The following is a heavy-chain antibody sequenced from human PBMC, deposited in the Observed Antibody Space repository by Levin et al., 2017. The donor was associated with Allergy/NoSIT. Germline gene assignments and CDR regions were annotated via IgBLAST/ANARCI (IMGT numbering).Heavy chain of an antibody. CDR3: ARDRSAAGSPYYFDN. V-gene: IGHV3-21*01. CDR1: GFTFSGYG. Sequence: PGGSLRLSCAASGFTFSGYGMNWVRQAPGKGLEWVSSISSSSSYIYYADSVKGRFTVSRDNAKNSLYLQMNSLRAEDTAVFYCARDRSAAGSPYYFDNWGQGTLVTVSS. CDR2: ISSSSSYI. D-gene: IGHD6-13*01. J-gene: IGHJ4*02.